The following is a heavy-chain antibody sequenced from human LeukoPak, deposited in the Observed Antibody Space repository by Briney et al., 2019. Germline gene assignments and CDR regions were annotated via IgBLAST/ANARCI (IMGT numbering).Heavy chain of an antibody. CDR3: ARRCGGSCNDAFDI. CDR1: GGSISSGSYY. V-gene: IGHV4-61*02. J-gene: IGHJ3*02. Sequence: SETLSLTCTVSGGSISSGSYYWKWIRQPAGKGLEWIGRIHTSGSTNYNPSLKSRVTISVDTSKNQFSLKLSSVTAADTAVYYCARRCGGSCNDAFDIWGQGTMVTVSS. D-gene: IGHD2-15*01. CDR2: IHTSGST.